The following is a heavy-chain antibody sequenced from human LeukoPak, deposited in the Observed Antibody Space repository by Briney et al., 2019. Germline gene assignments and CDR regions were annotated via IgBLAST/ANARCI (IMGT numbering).Heavy chain of an antibody. J-gene: IGHJ6*02. CDR2: IYYSGST. V-gene: IGHV4-59*01. CDR1: GGSISSYY. D-gene: IGHD1-26*01. CDR3: ARGVGHGYYYYGMDV. Sequence: SETLSLTCTVSGGSISSYYWSWIRQPPGKGLEWIGYIYYSGSTNYNPSLRSRVTISVDTSKNQFSLKLSSVTAADTAVYYCARGVGHGYYYYGMDVWGQGTTVTVSS.